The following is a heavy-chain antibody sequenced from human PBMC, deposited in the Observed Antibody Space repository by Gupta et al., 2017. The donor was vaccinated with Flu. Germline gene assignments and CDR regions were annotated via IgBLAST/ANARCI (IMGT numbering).Heavy chain of an antibody. Sequence: QITLKESGPPLVKPAQTLTLTCTLTGFSISEVGVGVGWVRQPPGGALDWLAAVYWNDGKRFSPSLRSRLTISKDASKNEVIITLTNMDPMDTGTDVGASIYHYDSSGDFVDQWGQGTPVTVSS. D-gene: IGHD3-22*01. CDR1: GFSISEVGVG. CDR3: ASIYHYDSSGDFVDQ. CDR2: VYWNDGK. V-gene: IGHV2-5*04. J-gene: IGHJ4*02.